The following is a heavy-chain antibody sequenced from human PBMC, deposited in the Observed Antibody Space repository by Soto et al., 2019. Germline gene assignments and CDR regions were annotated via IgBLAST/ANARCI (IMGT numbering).Heavy chain of an antibody. CDR1: GFTFGNYG. Sequence: EVQLLQSGGGLVQPGGSLRLSCVCSGFTFGNYGTAWVRQAPGKGLEWVSMITADGSTTNYTDSVKGRFTISRDKSKNTLSLQMNSMRAEDTAVYYCADTLGDCSGGSCHGAYAIDVWGQGATVTVSS. CDR3: ADTLGDCSGGSCHGAYAIDV. CDR2: ITADGSTT. J-gene: IGHJ6*02. D-gene: IGHD2-15*01. V-gene: IGHV3-23*01.